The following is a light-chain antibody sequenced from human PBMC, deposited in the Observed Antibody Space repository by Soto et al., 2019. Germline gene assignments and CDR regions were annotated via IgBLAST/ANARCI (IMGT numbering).Light chain of an antibody. CDR3: QSADSSGTYV. V-gene: IGLV3-25*02. J-gene: IGLJ1*01. Sequence: SYALTQPPSVSVSPGQTARITCSGDALPRRYASWYQQKPGQAPVLVMFKDSERPSGIPERFSGSSSGTTVTLTISGVQAEDEADYYCQSADSSGTYVFGSGTKVTVL. CDR2: KDS. CDR1: ALPRRY.